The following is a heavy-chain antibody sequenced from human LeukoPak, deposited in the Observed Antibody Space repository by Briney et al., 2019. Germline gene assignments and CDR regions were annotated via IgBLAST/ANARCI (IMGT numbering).Heavy chain of an antibody. CDR3: ARVTGREKITIFGVVINNWFDP. CDR2: IIPIFGTA. J-gene: IGHJ5*02. V-gene: IGHV1-69*05. Sequence: HWASVKVSCKASGGTFSSYAISWVRQAPGQGLEWMGGIIPIFGTANYAQKFQGRVTITTDESTSTAYMELSSLRSEDTAVYYCARVTGREKITIFGVVINNWFDPWGQGTLVTVSS. D-gene: IGHD3-3*01. CDR1: GGTFSSYA.